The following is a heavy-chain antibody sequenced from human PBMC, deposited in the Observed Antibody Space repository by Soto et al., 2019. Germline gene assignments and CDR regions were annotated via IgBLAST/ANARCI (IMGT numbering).Heavy chain of an antibody. D-gene: IGHD3-22*01. CDR3: ARGDYDDSSGPFSDAFDI. J-gene: IGHJ3*02. V-gene: IGHV3-7*04. CDR2: IKPDGSQK. Sequence: GGSLRLSCAASGFSFNSNWMSWVRQAPGKGLEWVANIKPDGSQKWYVDSVKGRFANSRDNAKNSIFLEMNNLRAEDTAVYYCARGDYDDSSGPFSDAFDIWGQGTMVTVSS. CDR1: GFSFNSNW.